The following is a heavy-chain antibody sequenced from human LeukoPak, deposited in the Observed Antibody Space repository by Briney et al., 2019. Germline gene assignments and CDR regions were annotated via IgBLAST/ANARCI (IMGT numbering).Heavy chain of an antibody. D-gene: IGHD3-16*02. CDR1: GGSISSYY. CDR2: IYYSGST. Sequence: SETLSLTCTVSGGSISSYYWSWIRQPPGKGLEWLGYIYYSGSTNYNPSLKSRVTISVDTSKNQFSLKLSSVTAADTAVYYCAREGDYVWGSYRWRYDAFDIWGQGTMVTVSS. CDR3: AREGDYVWGSYRWRYDAFDI. V-gene: IGHV4-59*12. J-gene: IGHJ3*02.